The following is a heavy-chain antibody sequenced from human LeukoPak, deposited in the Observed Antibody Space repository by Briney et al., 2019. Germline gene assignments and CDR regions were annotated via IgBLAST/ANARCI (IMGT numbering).Heavy chain of an antibody. D-gene: IGHD3-3*01. J-gene: IGHJ5*02. CDR3: EPPLQFLES. Sequence: GGSLRLSCTTSGFTFGTSTMTWVRQAPGKGLEWVSTINSNGGSTYYASSVKGRFTISRDNSRNTLYLRMSSLRAEDTAVYYCEPPLQFLESWGQGTMVIVSS. V-gene: IGHV3-23*01. CDR2: INSNGGST. CDR1: GFTFGTST.